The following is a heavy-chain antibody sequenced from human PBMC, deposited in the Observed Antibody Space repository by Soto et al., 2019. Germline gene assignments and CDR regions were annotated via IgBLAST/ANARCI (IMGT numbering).Heavy chain of an antibody. CDR3: ARDRYYDFWSGYYGTYYYGMEV. CDR2: INHSGST. V-gene: IGHV4-34*01. D-gene: IGHD3-3*01. CDR1: GGSFSGYY. Sequence: SETLSLTCAVYGGSFSGYYWSWIRQPPGKGLEWIGEINHSGSTNYNPSLKSRVTISVDTSKNQFSLKLSSVTAADTAVYYCARDRYYDFWSGYYGTYYYGMEVWGQGTTVIVS. J-gene: IGHJ6*02.